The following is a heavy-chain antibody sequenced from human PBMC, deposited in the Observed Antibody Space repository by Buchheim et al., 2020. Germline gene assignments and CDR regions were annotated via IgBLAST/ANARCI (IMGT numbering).Heavy chain of an antibody. J-gene: IGHJ4*02. V-gene: IGHV4-34*01. CDR1: GGSFSGYY. CDR2: INHSGST. CDR3: ASEIQLLSGEEDDY. Sequence: QVQLQQWGAGLLKPSETLSLTCAVSGGSFSGYYWSWIRQPPGKGLEWIGEINHSGSTNYNPSLKSRVTISVDTSKNQFSLKLSSVTAADTAVYYCASEIQLLSGEEDDYWGQGTL. D-gene: IGHD2-2*01.